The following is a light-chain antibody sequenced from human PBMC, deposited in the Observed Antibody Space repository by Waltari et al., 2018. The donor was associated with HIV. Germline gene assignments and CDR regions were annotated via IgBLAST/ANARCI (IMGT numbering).Light chain of an antibody. CDR1: SSDVGSYNL. CDR2: EGS. Sequence: QSALTQPASVYGSPGQSITISCTGTSSDVGSYNLVSWYQQHPGKAPKVMIYEGSKRPSGVSNRFSGSKSGNTASLTISGLQAEDEADYYCCSYTGSSTRRPYVFGTGTKVTVL. V-gene: IGLV2-23*01. J-gene: IGLJ1*01. CDR3: CSYTGSSTRRPYV.